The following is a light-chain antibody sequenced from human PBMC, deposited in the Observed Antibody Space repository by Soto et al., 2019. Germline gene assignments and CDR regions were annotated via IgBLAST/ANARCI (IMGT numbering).Light chain of an antibody. CDR1: QGVSSN. Sequence: EVVMTQSPATLSVSPGDTATLSCRASQGVSSNLAWYQQKSGQAPRLLIYGASTRATGVPARFSGSGSGTEFTLTISRLQSEDFAVYYCQQYYNWRPRFSQGTKVEIK. J-gene: IGKJ1*01. CDR3: QQYYNWRPR. V-gene: IGKV3-15*01. CDR2: GAS.